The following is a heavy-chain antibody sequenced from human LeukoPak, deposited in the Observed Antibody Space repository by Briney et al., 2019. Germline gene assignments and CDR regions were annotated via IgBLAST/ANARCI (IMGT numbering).Heavy chain of an antibody. V-gene: IGHV3-30*03. CDR2: ISYDGSSE. D-gene: IGHD3-22*01. Sequence: PGGSLRLSCAASGFTFSNYAMLWVRQAPGRGLEGVGVISYDGSSEYYADSVKGRFTISRDNSKMLYLQMNSLRTDDTAVYYCAREGYYYDSSGYSYYFDSWGQGTLVTVSS. CDR3: AREGYYYDSSGYSYYFDS. CDR1: GFTFSNYA. J-gene: IGHJ4*02.